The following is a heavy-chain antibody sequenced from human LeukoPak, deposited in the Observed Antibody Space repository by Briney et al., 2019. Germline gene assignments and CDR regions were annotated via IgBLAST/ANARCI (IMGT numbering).Heavy chain of an antibody. CDR2: ISAYNGNT. J-gene: IGHJ5*02. D-gene: IGHD3-3*01. CDR3: ARDYDFWSGYGRTNWFDP. CDR1: GYTFTSYG. Sequence: RASVKVSCKASGYTFTSYGISWVRQAPGQGREWMGWISAYNGNTNYAQKLQGRVTMTTDTSTSTAYMELRSLRSDDTAVYYCARDYDFWSGYGRTNWFDPWGQGTLVTVSS. V-gene: IGHV1-18*01.